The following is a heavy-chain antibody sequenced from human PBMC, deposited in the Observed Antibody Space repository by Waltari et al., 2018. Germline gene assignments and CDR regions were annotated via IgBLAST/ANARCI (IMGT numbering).Heavy chain of an antibody. CDR3: ARGEVGATFDY. CDR2: INHSGST. J-gene: IGHJ4*02. D-gene: IGHD1-26*01. CDR1: GGSFRGYY. Sequence: QVQLQQWGAGLLKPSETLSLTCAVYGGSFRGYYWSWIRQPPGKGLEWIGEINHSGSTNYNPSLKSRVTISVDTSKNQFSLKLSSVTAADTAVYYCARGEVGATFDYWGQGTLVTVSS. V-gene: IGHV4-34*01.